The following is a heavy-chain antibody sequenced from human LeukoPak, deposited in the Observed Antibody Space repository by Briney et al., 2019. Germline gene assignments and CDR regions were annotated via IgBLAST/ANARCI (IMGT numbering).Heavy chain of an antibody. V-gene: IGHV3-30-3*01. J-gene: IGHJ4*02. CDR3: ARRGSGSFLDSFDY. CDR1: GFTFSSYA. Sequence: GGSLRLSCAASGFTFSSYAMHWVRQAPGKGLEWVAVISYDGSNKYYADSVKGRFTISRDNSKNTLYLQTNSLRAEGTAVYYCARRGSGSFLDSFDYWGQGTLVTVSS. CDR2: ISYDGSNK. D-gene: IGHD3-10*01.